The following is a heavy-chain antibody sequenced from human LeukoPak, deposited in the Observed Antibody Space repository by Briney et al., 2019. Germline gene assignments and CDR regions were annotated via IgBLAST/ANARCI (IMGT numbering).Heavy chain of an antibody. V-gene: IGHV4-59*11. D-gene: IGHD1-26*01. CDR2: IYDRGST. J-gene: IGHJ5*02. CDR1: GASISSHY. Sequence: SETLSLTCAATGASISSHYWCWIRQTPGTGLEWIGDIYDRGSTTYNPSLKSRVSISVDTSRNQFSRNLRSVTAADTAVYYCAKIEVGRFDPWGQGTLVTVSS. CDR3: AKIEVGRFDP.